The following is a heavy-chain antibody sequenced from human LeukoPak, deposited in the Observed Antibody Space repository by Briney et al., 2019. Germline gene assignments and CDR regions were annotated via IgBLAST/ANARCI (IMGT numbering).Heavy chain of an antibody. CDR3: ARVNFYYYDSSGYYDY. Sequence: GRSLRLSCAASGFTFSSYAMHWVRQAPGKGLEWVAVISYDGSNKYYADSVKGRFTISRDNSKNTLYLQMNSLRAEDTAVYYCARVNFYYYDSSGYYDYWGQGTLVTVSS. J-gene: IGHJ4*02. D-gene: IGHD3-22*01. CDR1: GFTFSSYA. V-gene: IGHV3-30-3*01. CDR2: ISYDGSNK.